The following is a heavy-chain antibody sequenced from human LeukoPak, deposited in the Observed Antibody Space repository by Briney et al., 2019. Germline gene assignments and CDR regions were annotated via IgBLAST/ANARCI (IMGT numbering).Heavy chain of an antibody. D-gene: IGHD4-17*01. CDR1: GGSISSSNW. V-gene: IGHV4-4*02. CDR3: ARAGYGDSDFDY. J-gene: IGHJ4*02. CDR2: IYHSGST. Sequence: SETLSLTCAVSGGSISSSNWWSWVRQPPGKGLEWIGSIYHSGSTYYNPSLKSRVTISVDTSKNQFSLKLNSVTAADTAVYYCARAGYGDSDFDYWGQGTLVTVSS.